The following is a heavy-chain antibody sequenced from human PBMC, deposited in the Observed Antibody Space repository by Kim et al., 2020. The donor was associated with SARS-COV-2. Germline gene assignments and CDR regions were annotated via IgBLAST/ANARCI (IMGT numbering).Heavy chain of an antibody. CDR3: AKEPVSDEGHY. CDR2: IWYDGSNK. CDR1: GFTFSSYA. D-gene: IGHD2-2*01. J-gene: IGHJ4*02. Sequence: GGSLRLSCAASGFTFSSYAMHWVRQAPGKGLEWVAVIWYDGSNKYYADSVKGRFTISRDNSKNTLYLQMNSLRAEDTAVYYCAKEPVSDEGHYWGQGTLVTVSS. V-gene: IGHV3-33*06.